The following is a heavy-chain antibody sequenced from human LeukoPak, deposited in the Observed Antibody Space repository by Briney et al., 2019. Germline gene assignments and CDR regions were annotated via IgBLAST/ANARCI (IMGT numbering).Heavy chain of an antibody. CDR2: INPNSGGT. CDR1: EDTFTGYY. D-gene: IGHD1-26*01. J-gene: IGHJ4*02. Sequence: ASVKVSCKASEDTFTGYYIHWVRQAPGQGLEWMGWINPNSGGTNYAQRFQGRVTMTRDTSISTAYMELNRLTSDDTAVYYCARDYRSGSYSDYYFDYWGQGTLVTVSS. V-gene: IGHV1-2*02. CDR3: ARDYRSGSYSDYYFDY.